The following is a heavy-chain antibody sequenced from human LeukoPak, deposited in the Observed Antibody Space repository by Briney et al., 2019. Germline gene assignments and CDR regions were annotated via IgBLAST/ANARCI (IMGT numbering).Heavy chain of an antibody. CDR3: AKDRGMRQIWNWFAP. Sequence: PGRSLRLSCVVSGFSFSNFGMHWVRQAPGKGLEWVAVISFDGNSKEYGDSVRGRFTIFRDNSRNTLYLQMNSLRAEDTAVYYCAKDRGMRQIWNWFAPFGQGTLVTVSS. CDR2: ISFDGNSK. J-gene: IGHJ5*02. CDR1: GFSFSNFG. V-gene: IGHV3-33*05.